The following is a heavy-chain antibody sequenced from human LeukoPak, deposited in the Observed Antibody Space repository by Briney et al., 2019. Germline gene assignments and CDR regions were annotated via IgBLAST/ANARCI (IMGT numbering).Heavy chain of an antibody. CDR2: IFYSGST. J-gene: IGHJ4*02. CDR3: ARLKGYCTNGVCYTILFDY. D-gene: IGHD2-8*01. CDR1: GGSISSGGYY. Sequence: SQTLSLTCTVSGGSISSGGYYWSWIRQHPGKGLEWLGNIFYSGSTYYNPSLTSRVTISVDTSKNQFSLKLSSVTVADTAVYYCARLKGYCTNGVCYTILFDYWGQGTLVTVSS. V-gene: IGHV4-30-4*08.